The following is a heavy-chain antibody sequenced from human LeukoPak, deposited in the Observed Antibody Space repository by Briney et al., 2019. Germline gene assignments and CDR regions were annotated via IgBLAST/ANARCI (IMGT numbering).Heavy chain of an antibody. V-gene: IGHV1-46*01. Sequence: ASVKVSCKASGYTFTSYYVHWVRQAPGQGLEWLGIINPNVGSTNYAQKFQGRVTLASDTSTSTVYMELSSLRSEDTAVYYCASAYCSGGSCYYYYYGMDVWGQGTTVTVSS. CDR2: INPNVGST. D-gene: IGHD2-15*01. CDR3: ASAYCSGGSCYYYYYGMDV. J-gene: IGHJ6*02. CDR1: GYTFTSYY.